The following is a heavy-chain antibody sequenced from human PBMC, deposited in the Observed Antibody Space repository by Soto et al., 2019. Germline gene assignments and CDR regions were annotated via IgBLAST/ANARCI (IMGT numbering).Heavy chain of an antibody. CDR1: GFIFKNYG. J-gene: IGHJ4*02. CDR3: AKDSRHSWLKTPLDY. D-gene: IGHD5-12*01. V-gene: IGHV3-30*18. Sequence: QVQLVESGGGVVQPGRSLRLSCAASGFIFKNYGMHWVRQAPGKGLEWVAVISYDGTKKYYVDSVKGRFTLSRDNSKNTLYLQMNDLSAEDTAVYYCAKDSRHSWLKTPLDYWGQGTLVTVSS. CDR2: ISYDGTKK.